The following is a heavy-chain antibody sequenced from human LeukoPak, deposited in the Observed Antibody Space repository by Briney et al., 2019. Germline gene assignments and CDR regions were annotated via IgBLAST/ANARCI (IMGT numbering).Heavy chain of an antibody. CDR3: ASGGQLVRTNGDY. D-gene: IGHD6-6*01. CDR2: ISWNSGSI. J-gene: IGHJ4*02. Sequence: GGSLRLSCAASGFTFDDYAMHWVRQAPGKGLEWVSGISWNSGSIGYADSVKGRFTISRDNAKNSLYLQMNNLRAEDTAVYYCASGGQLVRTNGDYWGQGTLVTVSS. CDR1: GFTFDDYA. V-gene: IGHV3-9*01.